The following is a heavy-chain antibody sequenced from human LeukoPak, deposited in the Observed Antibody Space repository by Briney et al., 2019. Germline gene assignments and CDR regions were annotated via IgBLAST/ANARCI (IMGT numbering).Heavy chain of an antibody. CDR2: INHSGST. J-gene: IGHJ4*02. D-gene: IGHD3-10*01. CDR3: ARGRRVRGPLDY. Sequence: SETLSLTCAVYGVSFSGYYWSWLRQPPGKGLEWIGEINHSGSTNYNPSLKSRVTISVDTSKNQFSLKLSSVTAADTAVYYCARGRRVRGPLDYWGQGTLVTVSS. V-gene: IGHV4-34*01. CDR1: GVSFSGYY.